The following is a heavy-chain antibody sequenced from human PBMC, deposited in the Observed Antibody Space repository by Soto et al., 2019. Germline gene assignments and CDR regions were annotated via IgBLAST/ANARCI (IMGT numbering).Heavy chain of an antibody. CDR1: GFTFSSSE. CDR2: ISSSGSTI. J-gene: IGHJ5*02. D-gene: IGHD6-13*01. Sequence: PGGSLRLSCAASGFTFSSSEMNWVRQSPGTGLEWVSYISSSGSTISYADSVKGRLIIPSDNAKNSLNLQMNSLRAEDTVVYYCARVVGGKRQRLVDNWFDPWGQGTLVTVSS. V-gene: IGHV3-48*03. CDR3: ARVVGGKRQRLVDNWFDP.